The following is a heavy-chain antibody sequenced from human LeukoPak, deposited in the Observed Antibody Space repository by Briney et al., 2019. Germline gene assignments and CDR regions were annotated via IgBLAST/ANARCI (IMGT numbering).Heavy chain of an antibody. Sequence: GASVKVPCKASGYTFTGYYMHWVRQAPGQGLEWMGWINPNGGGPNYAQKFKGRVTMTRDTSVSTAYMELNRLRSDDTGVYYCARDTTMITYWFDPWGQGTLVTVSS. V-gene: IGHV1-2*02. CDR2: INPNGGGP. J-gene: IGHJ5*02. CDR1: GYTFTGYY. D-gene: IGHD5-18*01. CDR3: ARDTTMITYWFDP.